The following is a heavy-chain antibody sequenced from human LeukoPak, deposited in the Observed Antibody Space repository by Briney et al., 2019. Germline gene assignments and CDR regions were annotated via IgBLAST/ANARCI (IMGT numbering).Heavy chain of an antibody. V-gene: IGHV3-30*04. CDR3: ARDGESYPFDY. CDR2: ISYDGSNK. J-gene: IGHJ4*02. CDR1: GFTFSSYA. D-gene: IGHD1-26*01. Sequence: PGGSLRLSCAASGFTFSSYAMHWVRQAPGKGLEWVAVISYDGSNKYYADSVKGRFTISRDNSKNTLYLQMNSLRAEDTAVYYCARDGESYPFDYWGQGTLVTVSS.